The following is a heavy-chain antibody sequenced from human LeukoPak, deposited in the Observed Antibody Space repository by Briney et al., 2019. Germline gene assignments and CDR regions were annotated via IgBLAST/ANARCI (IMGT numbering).Heavy chain of an antibody. J-gene: IGHJ6*02. V-gene: IGHV3-30*18. CDR2: ISYDGRNK. Sequence: GGSLRLSCAASGFTLSSYGIHWVRQAPGKGLEWVAVISYDGRNKHYADSVKGRFTISRDNSQNTLYLQMNSLRPDDTAVYYCAKDPMVRGVINGMDVWGQGTTVIVSS. CDR3: AKDPMVRGVINGMDV. CDR1: GFTLSSYG. D-gene: IGHD3-10*01.